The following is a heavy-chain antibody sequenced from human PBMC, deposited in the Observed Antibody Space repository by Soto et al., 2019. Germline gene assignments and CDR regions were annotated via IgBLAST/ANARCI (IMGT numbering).Heavy chain of an antibody. D-gene: IGHD3-22*01. Sequence: SSNSAAWNWIRQSPSRGLEWLGRTYYRSKWYNDYAVSVKSRITINPDTSKNQFSLQLNSVTPEDTAVYYCASYYYDSSGDNWFDPWGQGTLVTVSS. CDR1: SSNSAA. J-gene: IGHJ5*02. V-gene: IGHV6-1*01. CDR3: ASYYYDSSGDNWFDP. CDR2: TYYRSKWYN.